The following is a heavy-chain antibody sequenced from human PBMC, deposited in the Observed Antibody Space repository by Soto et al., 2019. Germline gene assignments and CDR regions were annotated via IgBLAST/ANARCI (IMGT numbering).Heavy chain of an antibody. Sequence: PGGSLRLSCAASGFTFSSYAMSWVRQAPGKGLEWVSAISGSGGSTYYADSVKGRFTISRDNSKNTLYLQMNSLRAEDTAVYYCAKDGKNQLLFLTIAYYFDYWGQGTLVTVSS. CDR2: ISGSGGST. D-gene: IGHD2-2*01. V-gene: IGHV3-23*01. CDR1: GFTFSSYA. J-gene: IGHJ4*02. CDR3: AKDGKNQLLFLTIAYYFDY.